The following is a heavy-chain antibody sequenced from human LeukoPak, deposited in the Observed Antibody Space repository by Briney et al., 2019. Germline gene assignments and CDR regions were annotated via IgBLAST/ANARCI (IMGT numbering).Heavy chain of an antibody. Sequence: GGSLRLSCAASGFTFSSYGMHWVRQAPGKGLEWVAFIRYDGSNKYYADSVKGRFTISRDNSKNTLYLQMNSLRAEDTAVYYCAKDQVQTPKYYYYYYYMDVWGKGTTVTVSS. D-gene: IGHD2-2*01. J-gene: IGHJ6*03. CDR3: AKDQVQTPKYYYYYYYMDV. CDR1: GFTFSSYG. V-gene: IGHV3-30*02. CDR2: IRYDGSNK.